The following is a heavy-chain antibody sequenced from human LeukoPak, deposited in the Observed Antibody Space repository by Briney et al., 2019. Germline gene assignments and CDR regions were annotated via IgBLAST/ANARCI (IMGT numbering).Heavy chain of an antibody. J-gene: IGHJ4*02. CDR1: GYTFTSYA. CDR2: INAGNGNT. V-gene: IGHV1-3*01. D-gene: IGHD3-10*01. Sequence: ASVKVSCKASGYTFTSYAMHWVRQAPGQRLEWMGWINAGNGNTKYSQKFQGRVTITRDTSASTAYMGLSSLRSEDTAVYYCARVRGLLWFGELFQWGQGTLVTVSS. CDR3: ARVRGLLWFGELFQ.